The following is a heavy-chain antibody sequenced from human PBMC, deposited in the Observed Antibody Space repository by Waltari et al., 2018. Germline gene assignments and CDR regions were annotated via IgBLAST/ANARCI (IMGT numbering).Heavy chain of an antibody. J-gene: IGHJ6*02. V-gene: IGHV1-69*05. CDR1: GGTFSRYA. CDR2: IIPIFGTA. CDR3: ARVRKNYWSYYYGMDV. Sequence: QVQLLQSGAEVKKPGSSVKVSCKASGGTFSRYAPSWLRQAPGQGLEWMGGIIPIFGTANYAQKFQGRVTITTDESTSTAYMELSSLRSEDTAVYYCARVRKNYWSYYYGMDVWGQGTTVTVSS. D-gene: IGHD2-15*01.